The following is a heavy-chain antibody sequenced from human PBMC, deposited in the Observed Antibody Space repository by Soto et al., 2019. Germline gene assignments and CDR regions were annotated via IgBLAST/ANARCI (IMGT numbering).Heavy chain of an antibody. CDR1: GGSISSYY. CDR3: ARLSLLIGDYDDY. J-gene: IGHJ4*02. CDR2: IYYSGST. V-gene: IGHV4-59*08. Sequence: PSETLSLTCTVSGGSISSYYWSWIRHPPGKGLEWIGYIYYSGSTNYNPSLKSRVTISVDTSKNQFSLKLSSVTAADTAVYYCARLSLLIGDYDDYWGQGTLVTVSS. D-gene: IGHD4-17*01.